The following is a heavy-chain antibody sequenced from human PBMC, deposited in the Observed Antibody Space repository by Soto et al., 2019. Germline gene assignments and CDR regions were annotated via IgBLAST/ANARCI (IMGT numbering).Heavy chain of an antibody. V-gene: IGHV4-39*01. Sequence: PSETLSLTCSVSGGSISSRRYSWGWIRQPPGEGLEWIGTFYYSENTYYNPSLKSRVSISVDTSKNQFSLKVSSVTAADTAVYYCAKLAGYCSGNSCHGDYAMDVWGQGTTVTV. J-gene: IGHJ6*02. CDR2: FYYSENT. D-gene: IGHD2-2*01. CDR1: GGSISSRRYS. CDR3: AKLAGYCSGNSCHGDYAMDV.